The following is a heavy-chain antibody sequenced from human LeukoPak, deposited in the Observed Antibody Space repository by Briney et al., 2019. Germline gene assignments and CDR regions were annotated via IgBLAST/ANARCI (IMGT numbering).Heavy chain of an antibody. CDR2: ISAYNGNT. CDR3: ARTQVQGYYDSSGYYGDLGAFDI. CDR1: GYTFTSYG. V-gene: IGHV1-18*01. Sequence: ASVKVSCKASGYTFTSYGISWVRQAPGQGLEWMGWISAYNGNTNYAQKLQGRVTMTTDTSTSTAYMELRSLRSDDTAVYYCARTQVQGYYDSSGYYGDLGAFDIWGQGTMVTVCS. J-gene: IGHJ3*02. D-gene: IGHD3-22*01.